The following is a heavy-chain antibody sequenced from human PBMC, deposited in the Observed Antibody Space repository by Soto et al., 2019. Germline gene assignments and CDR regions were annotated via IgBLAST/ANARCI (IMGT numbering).Heavy chain of an antibody. Sequence: SETLSLTCTVSGGSISSYYWSWIRQPPGKGLEWIGYIYYSGSTNYNPSLKSRVTISVDTSKNQFSLKLSSVTAADTAVYYCARVGYYDSSGYYPFDYWGQGTLVTVSS. V-gene: IGHV4-59*01. CDR1: GGSISSYY. D-gene: IGHD3-22*01. CDR2: IYYSGST. CDR3: ARVGYYDSSGYYPFDY. J-gene: IGHJ4*02.